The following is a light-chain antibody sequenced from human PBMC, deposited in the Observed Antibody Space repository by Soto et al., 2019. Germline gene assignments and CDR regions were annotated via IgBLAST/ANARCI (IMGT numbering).Light chain of an antibody. CDR3: QHYNSYSEA. V-gene: IGKV1-5*03. J-gene: IGKJ1*01. Sequence: DIQMTQPPSTLSASVGDRVSITCRASQSVSIWLAWYQQKPGKAPKLLIYKASTLKSGVPSRFSGSGSGTEFTLTISSLQPDDFATYYCQHYNSYSEAFGQGTKVDI. CDR2: KAS. CDR1: QSVSIW.